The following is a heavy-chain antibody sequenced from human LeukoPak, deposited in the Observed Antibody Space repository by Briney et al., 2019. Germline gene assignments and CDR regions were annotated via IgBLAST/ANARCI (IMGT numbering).Heavy chain of an antibody. Sequence: KPGGSLRLSCAASGFTFSSYSMNWVRQAPGKGLEWVSSISSSSSYIYYADSVKGRFTISRDNAKNSLYLQMNSLRAEDTAVYYGARVAYSERDFDYWGQGTLVTVSS. V-gene: IGHV3-21*01. CDR2: ISSSSSYI. J-gene: IGHJ4*02. D-gene: IGHD1-1*01. CDR1: GFTFSSYS. CDR3: ARVAYSERDFDY.